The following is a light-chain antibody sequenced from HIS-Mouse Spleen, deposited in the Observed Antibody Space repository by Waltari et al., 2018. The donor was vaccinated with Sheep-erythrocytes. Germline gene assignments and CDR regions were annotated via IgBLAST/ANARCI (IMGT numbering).Light chain of an antibody. CDR2: DNN. Sequence: QSVLTQPPSVSAAPGPKVTTSCSGSSSNIGNNYVPWSQQLPGTAPKRLIYDNNKRPSGIPDRFSGSKSGTSATLGITGLQTGDEADYYCGTWDSSLSAGRVFGGGTKLTVL. CDR1: SSNIGNNY. CDR3: GTWDSSLSAGRV. V-gene: IGLV1-51*01. J-gene: IGLJ3*02.